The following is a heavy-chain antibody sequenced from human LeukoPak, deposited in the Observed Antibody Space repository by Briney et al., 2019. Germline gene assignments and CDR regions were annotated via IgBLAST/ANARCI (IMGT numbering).Heavy chain of an antibody. D-gene: IGHD2-2*01. V-gene: IGHV1-2*02. CDR1: GYTFTGYY. CDR3: ARDIVVVPAPNNYNWFDP. CDR2: INPNSGGT. J-gene: IGHJ5*02. Sequence: ASVKVSCKASGYTFTGYYMHWVRQAPGQGLEWMGWINPNSGGTNYAQKFQGRVTMTRDTSISTAYMELSRLRSDDTAVYYCARDIVVVPAPNNYNWFDPWGQGNLVTVSS.